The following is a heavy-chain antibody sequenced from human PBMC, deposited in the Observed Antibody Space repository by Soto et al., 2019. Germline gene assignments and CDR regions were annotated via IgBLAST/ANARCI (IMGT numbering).Heavy chain of an antibody. CDR3: ASYYRYCNDGSCYDN. Sequence: TSETLSLTCAVSGGSISSSSYYWAWIRQPPGKGLAWIGSIYYSGSTYYNPSLKSRVTISADTSKNQFSLKLSSVTAADTALYYCASYYRYCNDGSCYDNWGQGTQVTVSS. V-gene: IGHV4-39*01. D-gene: IGHD2-15*01. CDR2: IYYSGST. J-gene: IGHJ4*02. CDR1: GGSISSSSYY.